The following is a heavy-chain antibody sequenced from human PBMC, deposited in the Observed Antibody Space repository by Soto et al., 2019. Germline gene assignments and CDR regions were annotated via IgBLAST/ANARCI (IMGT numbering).Heavy chain of an antibody. CDR2: ITGSGGST. D-gene: IGHD5-12*01. V-gene: IGHV3-23*01. Sequence: EVQLLESGGGLVQPGGSLRLSCAASGFTFSSYAMSWVRQAPGKGLEWVSTITGSGGSTYYADSLKGRFTFSRDNSKNTLYLQLNSLRAEGTAVYYCAKDHDVDIAGFDYWGQGTLVTVSS. CDR1: GFTFSSYA. J-gene: IGHJ4*02. CDR3: AKDHDVDIAGFDY.